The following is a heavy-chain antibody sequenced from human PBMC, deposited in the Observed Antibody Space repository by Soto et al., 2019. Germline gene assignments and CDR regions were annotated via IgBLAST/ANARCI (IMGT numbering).Heavy chain of an antibody. J-gene: IGHJ5*02. Sequence: ASVKVSCKASGYTFTSYAMHWVRQAPGQRLEWMGWINAGNGNTKYSQKFQGRVTITRDTSASTAYMELSSLRSEDTAVYYCAREDSSSWYWGRWYDPWGQGTLVTVSS. CDR3: AREDSSSWYWGRWYDP. CDR2: INAGNGNT. D-gene: IGHD6-13*01. V-gene: IGHV1-3*01. CDR1: GYTFTSYA.